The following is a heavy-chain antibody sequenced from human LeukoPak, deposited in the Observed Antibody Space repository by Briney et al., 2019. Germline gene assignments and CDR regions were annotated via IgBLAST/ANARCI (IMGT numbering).Heavy chain of an antibody. J-gene: IGHJ4*02. CDR1: GFTFSNAW. D-gene: IGHD1-26*01. Sequence: GGSLRLSCAASGFTFSNAWMSWVRQAPGKGLEWVGRIKSKIDGGTTDYAAPVKGRFTISRDDSKNTLYLQMNSLKTEDTAVYYCTTEGATPIDYWGQGTLVTVSS. V-gene: IGHV3-15*01. CDR3: TTEGATPIDY. CDR2: IKSKIDGGTT.